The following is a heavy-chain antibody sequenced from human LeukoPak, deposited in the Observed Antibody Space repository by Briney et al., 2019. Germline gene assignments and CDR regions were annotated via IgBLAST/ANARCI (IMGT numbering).Heavy chain of an antibody. V-gene: IGHV3-30-3*01. J-gene: IGHJ4*02. CDR1: GFTFSSYA. CDR2: ISYDGSNK. Sequence: GGSLRLSCAASGFTFSSYAMHWVRQAPGKGLEWVAVISYDGSNKYYADSVKGRFTISRDNSKNTLYLRMNSLRAEDTAVYYCARDHGGNLGFDYWGQGTLVTVSS. D-gene: IGHD4-23*01. CDR3: ARDHGGNLGFDY.